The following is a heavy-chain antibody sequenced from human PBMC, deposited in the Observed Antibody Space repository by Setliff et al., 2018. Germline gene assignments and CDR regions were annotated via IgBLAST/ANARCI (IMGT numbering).Heavy chain of an antibody. Sequence: LRLSCAASGFTFSNYWMHWVRQAPGKGLVWVSRIYTDGTITSYADSVKGRFTISRDNSENTLYLQMNSLRPEDTAVYYCARTCSGSGCYAGLESWGQGTPVTVSS. CDR3: ARTCSGSGCYAGLES. V-gene: IGHV3-74*01. J-gene: IGHJ4*02. CDR2: IYTDGTIT. CDR1: GFTFSNYW. D-gene: IGHD2-15*01.